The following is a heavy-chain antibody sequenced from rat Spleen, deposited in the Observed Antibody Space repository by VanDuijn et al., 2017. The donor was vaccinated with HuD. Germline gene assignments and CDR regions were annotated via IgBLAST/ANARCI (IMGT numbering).Heavy chain of an antibody. CDR3: ARYRGKGVLATYFFDY. J-gene: IGHJ2*01. CDR1: GFSFTKYY. Sequence: EVKLVESGGGLVQPGRSLKISCAASGFSFTKYYMAWVRQAPTKGLEWVATISYDGSSTYYRDSVKGRFTISRDNAKSTLYLQMNSLRSEDTATYYWARYRGKGVLATYFFDYWGQGVMVTVSS. V-gene: IGHV5-29*01. CDR2: ISYDGSST. D-gene: IGHD4-2*01.